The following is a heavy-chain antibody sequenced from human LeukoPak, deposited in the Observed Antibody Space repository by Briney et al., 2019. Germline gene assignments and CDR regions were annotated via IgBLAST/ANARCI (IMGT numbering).Heavy chain of an antibody. V-gene: IGHV3-15*01. D-gene: IGHD6-13*01. CDR1: GSGFSFSNAW. Sequence: GGSLRLSCAASGSGFSFSNAWMTWVRQAPGKGLEWVGRIKSKGDGGTTDYAAPVKGRFTMSRDDSQSTLYLQMNSLKVEDTAIYYCSTGWYDYWGQGTLVTVSS. J-gene: IGHJ4*02. CDR3: STGWYDY. CDR2: IKSKGDGGTT.